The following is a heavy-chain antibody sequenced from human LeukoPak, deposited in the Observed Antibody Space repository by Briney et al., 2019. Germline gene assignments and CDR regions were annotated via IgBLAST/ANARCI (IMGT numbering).Heavy chain of an antibody. J-gene: IGHJ5*02. V-gene: IGHV3-66*01. D-gene: IGHD6-6*01. CDR3: ASSVGDSSSSNWFDP. CDR1: GFTVSSNY. Sequence: PGGSLRLSCAASGFTVSSNYLTWVRQAPGKGLEWVPVIYSGGTTYYADSVKGRFIISRDNSKNTLYLQMNSLRAEDTAVYYCASSVGDSSSSNWFDPWGQGTLVTVSS. CDR2: IYSGGTT.